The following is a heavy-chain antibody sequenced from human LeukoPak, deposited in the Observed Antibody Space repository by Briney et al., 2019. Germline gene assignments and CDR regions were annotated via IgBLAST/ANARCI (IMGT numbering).Heavy chain of an antibody. CDR3: ARARYQLLCYDY. CDR1: GFIFSHYE. V-gene: IGHV3-48*03. Sequence: SGGSLRLSCAASGFIFSHYEMHWVRQAPGKGLEWVSFISTSGGIINYADSVKGRFTISRDNAKNSLYLQMNSLRAEDTAVYYCARARYQLLCYDYWGQGALVTVSS. J-gene: IGHJ4*02. D-gene: IGHD2-2*01. CDR2: ISTSGGII.